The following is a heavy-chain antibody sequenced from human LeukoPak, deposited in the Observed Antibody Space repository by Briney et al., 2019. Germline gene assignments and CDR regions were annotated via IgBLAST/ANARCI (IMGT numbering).Heavy chain of an antibody. D-gene: IGHD6-13*01. CDR3: ARVGGGIAAAGALDY. Sequence: SETLSLTCTVSGGSVSSGSYYWSWIRQPPGKGLEWIGYIYYSGGTNYNPSLKSRVTISVDTSKNQFSLKLSSVTAADTAVYYCARVGGGIAAAGALDYWGQGTLVTVSS. J-gene: IGHJ4*02. V-gene: IGHV4-61*01. CDR1: GGSVSSGSYY. CDR2: IYYSGGT.